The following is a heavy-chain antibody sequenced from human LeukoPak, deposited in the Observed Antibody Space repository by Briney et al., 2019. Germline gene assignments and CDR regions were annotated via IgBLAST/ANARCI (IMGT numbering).Heavy chain of an antibody. CDR1: GLTLSSYE. J-gene: IGHJ4*02. CDR3: ARGTIAAAGTPTFY. V-gene: IGHV3-23*01. CDR2: IGYGGADS. Sequence: GGSLRLSCTVSGLTLSSYEMTWLRQAPGKGLEWVSSIGYGGADSHYADSVKGRFTISRDNSKNTLYLQMNSLRAEDTAVYYCARGTIAAAGTPTFYWGQGTLVTVSS. D-gene: IGHD6-13*01.